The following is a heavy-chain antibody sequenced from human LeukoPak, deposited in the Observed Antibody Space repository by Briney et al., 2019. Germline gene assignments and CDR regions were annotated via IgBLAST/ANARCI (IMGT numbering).Heavy chain of an antibody. CDR2: MSYSGST. CDR1: GGSISSSSYS. Sequence: SETLSLTCTVSGGSISSSSYSWGWIRQPPGKGLEWIGSMSYSGSTYYSPSLKNRVPIPIDTSKNQFSLKLSAVAAAGTAVDYRAATYRFGDILGQGEMVTGPS. J-gene: IGHJ3*02. D-gene: IGHD3-3*01. V-gene: IGHV4-39*01. CDR3: AATYRFGDI.